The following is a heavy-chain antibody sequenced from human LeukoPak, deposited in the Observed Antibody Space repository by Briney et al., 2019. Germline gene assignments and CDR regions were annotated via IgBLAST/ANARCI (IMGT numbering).Heavy chain of an antibody. CDR2: IIPIFGTA. CDR1: GYTFTSYA. J-gene: IGHJ6*03. Sequence: SVKVSCKASGYTFTSYAISWVRQAPGQGLEWMGGIIPIFGTANYAQRFQGRVTITADESTSTAYMELSSLRSEDTAVYYCATGAVVTAIYYYYYMDVWGKGPRSPSP. V-gene: IGHV1-69*13. CDR3: ATGAVVTAIYYYYYMDV. D-gene: IGHD2-21*02.